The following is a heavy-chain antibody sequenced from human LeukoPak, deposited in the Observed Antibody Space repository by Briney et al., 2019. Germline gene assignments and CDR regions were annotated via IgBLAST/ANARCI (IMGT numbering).Heavy chain of an antibody. CDR3: ARMYCGGTSCYRDYFYHMDV. CDR1: GYSFTSYD. D-gene: IGHD2-2*02. Sequence: ASLTVSCTASGYSFTSYDINWMRQAPGQGLEWMGWMNPNTGSTGYAQKFQGRVTLARNISITTAYMELSRLGSEDTAVYYCARMYCGGTSCYRDYFYHMDVWGKGTTVAVSS. CDR2: MNPNTGST. V-gene: IGHV1-8*01. J-gene: IGHJ6*03.